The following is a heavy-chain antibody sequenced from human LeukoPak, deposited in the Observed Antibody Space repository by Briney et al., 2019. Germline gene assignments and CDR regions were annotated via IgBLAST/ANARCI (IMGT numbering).Heavy chain of an antibody. CDR2: ISWNSGSI. D-gene: IGHD6-19*01. Sequence: PGGSLRLSCAASGFTFDDYAMYWVPQAPGKGLEWVSSISWNSGSIGYADSVKGRFTISRDNAKNPLSLQMNSLRAEDTALYYCAKDIVLSSSGRGAFDIWGQGTMVTVSS. V-gene: IGHV3-9*01. CDR1: GFTFDDYA. CDR3: AKDIVLSSSGRGAFDI. J-gene: IGHJ3*02.